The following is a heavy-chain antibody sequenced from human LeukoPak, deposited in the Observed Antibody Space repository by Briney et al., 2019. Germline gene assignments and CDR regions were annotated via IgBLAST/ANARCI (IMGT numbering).Heavy chain of an antibody. CDR3: ARKKIRSDAFDI. CDR1: GYTFTSYD. D-gene: IGHD4-17*01. V-gene: IGHV1-8*01. CDR2: MNPNSGNT. J-gene: IGHJ3*02. Sequence: ASVKVSCKASGYTFTSYDINWVRQAIGQGLEWMGWMNPNSGNTGYAQKFQGRVTMTRNTSISTAYMELSSLRSEDTAVYYCARKKIRSDAFDIWGQGTMVTVSS.